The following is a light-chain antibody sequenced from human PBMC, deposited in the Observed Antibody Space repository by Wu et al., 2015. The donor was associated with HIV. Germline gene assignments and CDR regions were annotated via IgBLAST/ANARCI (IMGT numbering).Light chain of an antibody. CDR1: QSVSNNY. CDR2: DAS. CDR3: QQYGTSRYS. J-gene: IGKJ2*03. V-gene: IGKV3D-20*01. Sequence: EIVMTQSPATLSVSPGERATLSCGASQSVSNNYLAWYQQKPGLAPRLVIYDASSRATGIPDRFSGSGSGKDFTLTISRLEPEDFAVYYCQQYGTSRYSFGQGTKVEIK.